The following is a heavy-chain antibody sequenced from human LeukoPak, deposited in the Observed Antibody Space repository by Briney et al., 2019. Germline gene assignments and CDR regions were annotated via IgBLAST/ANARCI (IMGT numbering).Heavy chain of an antibody. CDR2: ISSVGSSI. D-gene: IGHD1-26*01. CDR3: AKGQAIGVGATNY. Sequence: GGSLRLSCAASGFTFSGDYMSWIRQAPGKGLEWVSYISSVGSSIVYADSVKGRFTISRDNAKNSLFLQMNSLRAEDTAVYYCAKGQAIGVGATNYWGQGTLVTVSS. V-gene: IGHV3-11*01. J-gene: IGHJ4*02. CDR1: GFTFSGDY.